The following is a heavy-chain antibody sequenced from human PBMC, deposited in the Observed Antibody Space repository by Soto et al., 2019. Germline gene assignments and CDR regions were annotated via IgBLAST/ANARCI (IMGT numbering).Heavy chain of an antibody. D-gene: IGHD3-10*01. Sequence: SETLSLTCTVSGFSFSSYYWSWLRQPPGKGLEWIGYIYYSGSTNYNPSLKSRVTISVDTSKNQFSLKLSSVTAADTAVYYCARDFSGSLTMVRGVRGGWFDPWGQGTLVTVSS. CDR3: ARDFSGSLTMVRGVRGGWFDP. CDR1: GFSFSSYY. V-gene: IGHV4-59*01. CDR2: IYYSGST. J-gene: IGHJ5*02.